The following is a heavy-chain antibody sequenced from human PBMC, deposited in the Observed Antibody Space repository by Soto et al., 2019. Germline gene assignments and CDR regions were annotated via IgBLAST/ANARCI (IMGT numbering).Heavy chain of an antibody. V-gene: IGHV1-69*02. CDR1: GGTFSSYT. CDR2: IIPILGIA. Sequence: QVQLVQSGAEVKKPGSSVKVSCKASGGTFSSYTISWVRQAPGQGLEWMGRIIPILGIANYAQKFQGRVTITADKSTSTAYMELSSLRSEDTAVYYWAMGMVRGGISDGGDIWGQGTMVTVSS. J-gene: IGHJ3*02. CDR3: AMGMVRGGISDGGDI. D-gene: IGHD3-10*01.